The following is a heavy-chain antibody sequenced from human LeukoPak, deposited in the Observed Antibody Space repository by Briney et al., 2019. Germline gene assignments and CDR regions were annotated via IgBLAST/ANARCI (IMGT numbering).Heavy chain of an antibody. Sequence: PGGSLRLSCAAPGFTFSSYAMSWVRQAPGKGLEWASGISGSGGGTYHADSVKGRFTISRDNSKNTLYLQMNSLRAEDTAVYYCAKDVEYCSGGTCYLLGTMMLDSWGQGTLVTVSS. J-gene: IGHJ4*02. CDR1: GFTFSSYA. CDR3: AKDVEYCSGGTCYLLGTMMLDS. V-gene: IGHV3-23*01. D-gene: IGHD2-15*01. CDR2: ISGSGGGT.